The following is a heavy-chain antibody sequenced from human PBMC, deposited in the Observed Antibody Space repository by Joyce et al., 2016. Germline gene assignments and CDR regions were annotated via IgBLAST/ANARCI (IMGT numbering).Heavy chain of an antibody. CDR1: GVTFGHYA. Sequence: QVQLLESGGGVVQPGTSLRLSCEASGVTFGHYAMHWVRQAPGKGLACVAVTWSDASTKIYADSVKGRFAVSKDNSQNKLFLQMNSLRDEDTAVYYCTRCRTPTTRPPDYWGPGNLVTVSS. CDR3: TRCRTPTTRPPDY. D-gene: IGHD6-6*01. V-gene: IGHV3-33*01. J-gene: IGHJ4*02. CDR2: TWSDASTK.